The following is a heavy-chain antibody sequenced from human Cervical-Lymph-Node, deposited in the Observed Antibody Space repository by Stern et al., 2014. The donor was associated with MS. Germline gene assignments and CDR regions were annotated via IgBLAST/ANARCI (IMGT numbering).Heavy chain of an antibody. J-gene: IGHJ4*02. Sequence: EVQLVESGGGLVQPGRSLRLSCTASGFTFGDYAMSWFRQAPGPGPEWVGLIRSKAYGGTTEDAASVKGRFTISRDDSKNITYLEMNSLITEDTAVYYCTRVSSIAARPIAYWGQGILVTVSS. CDR3: TRVSSIAARPIAY. CDR1: GFTFGDYA. D-gene: IGHD6-6*01. V-gene: IGHV3-49*03. CDR2: IRSKAYGGTT.